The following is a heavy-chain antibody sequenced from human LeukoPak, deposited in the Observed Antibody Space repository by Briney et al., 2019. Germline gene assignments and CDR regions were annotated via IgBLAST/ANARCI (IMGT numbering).Heavy chain of an antibody. V-gene: IGHV4-39*02. J-gene: IGHJ4*02. Sequence: SETLSLTCSVSGDSINSGHYYWAWIRQPPGKGLEWIGTIYHSGNTFYNLSLKSRVTISVDTSKNHFSLKLSSVTAADTAVYYCARGNWNDVVGYYFDYWGQGTLVTVSS. CDR3: ARGNWNDVVGYYFDY. CDR2: IYHSGNT. CDR1: GDSINSGHYY. D-gene: IGHD1-1*01.